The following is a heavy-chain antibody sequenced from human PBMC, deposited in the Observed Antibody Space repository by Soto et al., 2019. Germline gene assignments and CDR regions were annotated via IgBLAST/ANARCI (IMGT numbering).Heavy chain of an antibody. V-gene: IGHV3-30*18. CDR1: GFTFSSYD. J-gene: IGHJ6*02. Sequence: GGSLRLSCAASGFTFSSYDMHWVRQAPGKGLEWVAVISYDGSNKYYADSVKGRFTISRDNSKNTLYLQMNSLRAEDTAVYYCAKQPWGYYDSRPYGMDVWGQGTTVTVSS. CDR2: ISYDGSNK. D-gene: IGHD3-22*01. CDR3: AKQPWGYYDSRPYGMDV.